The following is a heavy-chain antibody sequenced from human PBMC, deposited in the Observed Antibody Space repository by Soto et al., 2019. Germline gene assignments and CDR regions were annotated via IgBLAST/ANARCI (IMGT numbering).Heavy chain of an antibody. Sequence: QVQLGESGGGVVQPGRSLRLSCAASGFTFSSYAMHWVRQAPGKGLEWVAVISYDGSNKYYADSVKGRFTISRDNSKNTLYLQMNSLRAEDTAVYYCARERVTFGGVTEAYYYGMDVWGQGTTVTVSS. D-gene: IGHD3-16*01. V-gene: IGHV3-30-3*01. CDR3: ARERVTFGGVTEAYYYGMDV. CDR1: GFTFSSYA. CDR2: ISYDGSNK. J-gene: IGHJ6*02.